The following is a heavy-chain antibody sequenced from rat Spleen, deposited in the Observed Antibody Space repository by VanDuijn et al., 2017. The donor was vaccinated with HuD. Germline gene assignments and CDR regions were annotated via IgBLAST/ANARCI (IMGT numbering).Heavy chain of an antibody. V-gene: IGHV5-17*01. D-gene: IGHD4-3*01. CDR2: ILYDTTNI. CDR1: GFTFSGYA. Sequence: EVQLVESGGGLVQPGRSLKLSCAASGFTFSGYAMAWVRQAPKKGLEWVATILYDTTNIYYRDSVKGRFTISRDNVKSTLYLQMDSLRSEDTATYYCATHNSGYFDYWGQGVMVTVSS. J-gene: IGHJ2*01. CDR3: ATHNSGYFDY.